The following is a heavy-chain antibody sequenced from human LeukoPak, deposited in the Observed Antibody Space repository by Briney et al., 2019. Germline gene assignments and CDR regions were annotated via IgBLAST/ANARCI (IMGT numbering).Heavy chain of an antibody. CDR1: ASTFSSYA. Sequence: PGGSLRPSCAASASTFSSYATIWVPQAPGKGLEWVSWITGSGGTLNYTYSVKGRFTISRDNAKKSVYLQMNSLRVEDTAVYYCARNGGGLDYWGQGTLVTVSS. CDR2: ITGSGGTL. D-gene: IGHD3-16*01. CDR3: ARNGGGLDY. V-gene: IGHV3-48*03. J-gene: IGHJ4*02.